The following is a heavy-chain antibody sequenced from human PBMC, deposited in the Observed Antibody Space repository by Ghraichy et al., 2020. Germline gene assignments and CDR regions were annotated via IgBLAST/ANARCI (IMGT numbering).Heavy chain of an antibody. CDR1: GFTFSSYD. CDR2: IGTAGDP. J-gene: IGHJ2*01. Sequence: GESLNISCAASGFTFSSYDMHWVRQATGKGLEWVSAIGTAGDPYYPGSVKGRFTISRENAKNSLYLQMNSLRAGDTAVYYCARAHKDTNWYFDLWGRGTLVTVSS. CDR3: ARAHKDTNWYFDL. D-gene: IGHD5-18*01. V-gene: IGHV3-13*05.